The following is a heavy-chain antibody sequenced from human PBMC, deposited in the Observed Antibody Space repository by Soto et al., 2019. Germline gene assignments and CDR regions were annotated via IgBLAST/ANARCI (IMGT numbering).Heavy chain of an antibody. V-gene: IGHV1-3*01. CDR2: INAGNGNT. D-gene: IGHD2-2*01. CDR3: ARGHLAVVPVASWFYYMDV. J-gene: IGHJ6*03. CDR1: GYNFTNYA. Sequence: QVQLVQSGAEVEKPGASVKVSCKASGYNFTNYAVHWVRQAPGQRLEWMGWINAGNGNTRFSQNLQGRVTITRDTSARTVYMELSSLRSEDTAVYYCARGHLAVVPVASWFYYMDVWGKGPTVTVSS.